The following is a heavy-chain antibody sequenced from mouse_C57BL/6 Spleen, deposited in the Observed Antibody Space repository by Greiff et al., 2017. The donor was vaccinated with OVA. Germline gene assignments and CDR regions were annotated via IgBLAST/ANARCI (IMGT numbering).Heavy chain of an antibody. J-gene: IGHJ2*01. CDR3: ARLYGSSPDY. CDR2: ISSGSSTI. Sequence: EVQRVESGGGLVKPGGSLKLSCAASGFTFSDYGMHWVRQAPEKGLEWVAYISSGSSTIYYADTVKGRFPIYSDHAKNTLFLQMTSLRSEDTAMYYCARLYGSSPDYWGQGTTLTVSS. D-gene: IGHD1-1*01. V-gene: IGHV5-17*01. CDR1: GFTFSDYG.